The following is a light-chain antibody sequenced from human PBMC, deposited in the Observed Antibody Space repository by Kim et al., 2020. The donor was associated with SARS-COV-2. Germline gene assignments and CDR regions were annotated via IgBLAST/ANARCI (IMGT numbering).Light chain of an antibody. CDR3: ASWDDSLSAWL. J-gene: IGLJ3*02. CDR2: NND. Sequence: GQRVTMSCSGSSSNVGTNTVYWFQDLPGTAPKLIMYNNDQRPSGVTDRFSGSKSGTSVSLAISGLRSEDEADYYCASWDDSLSAWLFGGGTQLTVL. CDR1: SSNVGTNT. V-gene: IGLV1-47*02.